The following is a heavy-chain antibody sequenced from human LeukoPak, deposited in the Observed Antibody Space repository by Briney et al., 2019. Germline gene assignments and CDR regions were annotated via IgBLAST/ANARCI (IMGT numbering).Heavy chain of an antibody. CDR3: AKAGDDSSGYEFDY. CDR1: GFTFSSYA. V-gene: IGHV3-23*01. CDR2: ISGSGGST. Sequence: GGSLRLSCAASGFTFSSYAMSWVRQAPGKGLEWVSAISGSGGSTHYADSVKGRFTISRDNSKNTLYLQMNSLRAEDTAVYYCAKAGDDSSGYEFDYWGQGTLVTVSS. D-gene: IGHD3-22*01. J-gene: IGHJ4*02.